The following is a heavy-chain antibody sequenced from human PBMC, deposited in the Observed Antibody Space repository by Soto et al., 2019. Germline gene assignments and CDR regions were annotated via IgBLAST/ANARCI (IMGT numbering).Heavy chain of an antibody. CDR3: ARLGVARYYYGMDV. V-gene: IGHV4-34*01. Sequence: TSETLSLTCAVYGGSFSGYYWSWIRQPPGKGLEWIGEINHSGSTNYNPSLKSRVTISVDTAKNQFSLKLSSVTAADTAVYYCARLGVARYYYGMDVWGQGTTVTVSS. J-gene: IGHJ6*02. CDR2: INHSGST. CDR1: GGSFSGYY. D-gene: IGHD2-15*01.